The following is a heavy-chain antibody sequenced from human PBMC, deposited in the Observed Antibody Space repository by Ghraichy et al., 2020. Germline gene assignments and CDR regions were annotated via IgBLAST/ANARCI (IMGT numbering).Heavy chain of an antibody. CDR2: IDWDDDK. CDR3: ARIVSLGSSQYGGDFDY. J-gene: IGHJ4*02. V-gene: IGHV2-70*11. CDR1: GFSLSSSGMC. Sequence: SGPTLVKPTQTLTLTCTFSGFSLSSSGMCVSWIRQPPGKALEWLARIDWDDDKYYSTSLKTRLTISKHTSKNQVVLTMTNMDPVDTATYYCARIVSLGSSQYGGDFDYWGQGTLVTVSS. D-gene: IGHD6-13*01.